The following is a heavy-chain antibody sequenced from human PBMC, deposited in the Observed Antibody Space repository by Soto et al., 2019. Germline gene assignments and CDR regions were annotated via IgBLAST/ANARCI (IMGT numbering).Heavy chain of an antibody. CDR1: GYTFTSYG. V-gene: IGHV1-18*01. Sequence: GASVKVSCKASGYTFTSYGISWVRQAPGQGLEWMGWISAYNGNTNYAQKLQGRVTMTTDTSTSTAYMELRSLRSDDTAVYYCARVDGRGRTTVYGYCTNGVCPYYYYYYGMDVWGQGTTVTVSS. CDR3: ARVDGRGRTTVYGYCTNGVCPYYYYYYGMDV. CDR2: ISAYNGNT. J-gene: IGHJ6*02. D-gene: IGHD2-8*01.